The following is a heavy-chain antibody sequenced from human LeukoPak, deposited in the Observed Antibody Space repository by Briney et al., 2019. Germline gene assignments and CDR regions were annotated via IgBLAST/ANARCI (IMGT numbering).Heavy chain of an antibody. CDR2: ISSSSSTI. V-gene: IGHV3-48*01. J-gene: IGHJ3*01. CDR1: GFTFSTYS. Sequence: GGSLRLSCAASGFTFSTYSMNWVRQAPGKGLEWVSYISSSSSTIYYADSVKGRFTISRDNAKNSLYLQMNSLRAEDAAVYYCARLDDAFDVWGQGTMVTVSS. D-gene: IGHD3-9*01. CDR3: ARLDDAFDV.